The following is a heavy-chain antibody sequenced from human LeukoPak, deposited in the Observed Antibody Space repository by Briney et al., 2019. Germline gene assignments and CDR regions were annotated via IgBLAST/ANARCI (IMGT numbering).Heavy chain of an antibody. V-gene: IGHV3-30*02. J-gene: IGHJ6*03. CDR2: IRYDGSNK. Sequence: GGSLRLSRAASGFTFSSYGMHWVRQAPGKGLEWVAFIRYDGSNKYYADSVKGRFTISRDNSKTTLYLQMNSLRAEDTAVYYCAKEGPYDILTGREIWYYMDVWGKGTTVTVSS. D-gene: IGHD3-9*01. CDR3: AKEGPYDILTGREIWYYMDV. CDR1: GFTFSSYG.